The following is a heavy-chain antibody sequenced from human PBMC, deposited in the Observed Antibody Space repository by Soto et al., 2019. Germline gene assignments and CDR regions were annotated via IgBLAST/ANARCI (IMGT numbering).Heavy chain of an antibody. J-gene: IGHJ1*01. Sequence: SETLSLTCAVYGGSFSGYYWSWIRQPPGKGLEWIGEINHSGSTNYNPSLKSRVTISVDTSKNQFSLKLSSVTAADTAVYYCARGIMRGDGSSSGYFQHWGQGTLVTVSS. V-gene: IGHV4-34*01. CDR3: ARGIMRGDGSSSGYFQH. CDR2: INHSGST. D-gene: IGHD6-6*01. CDR1: GGSFSGYY.